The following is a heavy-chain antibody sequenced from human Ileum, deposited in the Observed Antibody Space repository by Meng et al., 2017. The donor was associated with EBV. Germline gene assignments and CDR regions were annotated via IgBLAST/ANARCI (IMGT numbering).Heavy chain of an antibody. Sequence: QVQLLESGPGLVKPSATLSLTCTVSSGSVSSGDYHWSWIRQPPGKGLEWIGYILSGSTNYDPSLTNRVTISVDTSKNHFSLKLTSVTAADTAVYYCAGGRAGYGDYKTWGQGTLVTVSS. D-gene: IGHD5-12*01. J-gene: IGHJ4*02. V-gene: IGHV4-61*03. CDR2: ILSGST. CDR1: SGSVSSGDYH. CDR3: AGGRAGYGDYKT.